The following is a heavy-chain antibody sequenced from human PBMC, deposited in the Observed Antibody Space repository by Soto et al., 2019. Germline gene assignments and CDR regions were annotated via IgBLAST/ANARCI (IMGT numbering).Heavy chain of an antibody. CDR3: ARGTTFYYGTGFDP. CDR2: ISYDGSNL. J-gene: IGHJ5*02. Sequence: QVQLVESGGGVVQPGRSLRLSCAASGFTFSSYTMHWVRQAPGRGLDWVALISYDGSNLYYADSVKGRFPISRDNSKNTLYLEMNSLRAEDTALFFCARGTTFYYGTGFDPWGQGTLVTVSS. D-gene: IGHD3-22*01. CDR1: GFTFSSYT. V-gene: IGHV3-30-3*01.